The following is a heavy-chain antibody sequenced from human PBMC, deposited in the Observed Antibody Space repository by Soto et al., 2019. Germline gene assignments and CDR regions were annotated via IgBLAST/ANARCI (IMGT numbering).Heavy chain of an antibody. J-gene: IGHJ5*02. CDR3: SKRRYCSGECSDGFAT. D-gene: IGHD2-15*01. Sequence: EVHLLESGGGLVQPGGSLRLSCAASGFIFSSYAMNWVRQAPGKGLDWVSGISGRGDTIHYADSVKGRFTISRDNAQNTLYLQMNSLRAAYTAVYYRSKRRYCSGECSDGFATWGQGTLVIVAS. V-gene: IGHV3-23*01. CDR1: GFIFSSYA. CDR2: ISGRGDTI.